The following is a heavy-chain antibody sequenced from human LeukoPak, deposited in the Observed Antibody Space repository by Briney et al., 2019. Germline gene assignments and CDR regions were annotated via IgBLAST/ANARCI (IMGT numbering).Heavy chain of an antibody. V-gene: IGHV1-69*05. D-gene: IGHD6-6*01. CDR2: IIPILATS. CDR1: GGTFSGYA. Sequence: SVKVSCKASGGTFSGYAISWVRQAPGQGLEWMGGIIPILATSNYAQKFQGRVTLTTDDPSTTTYMELRSLRSEDTAVYYCARGKSYSSSSRAYFSYYMDVWGKGTTVTVSS. J-gene: IGHJ6*03. CDR3: ARGKSYSSSSRAYFSYYMDV.